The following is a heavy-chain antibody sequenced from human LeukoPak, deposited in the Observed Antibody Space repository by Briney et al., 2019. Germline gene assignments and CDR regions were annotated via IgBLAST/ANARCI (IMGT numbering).Heavy chain of an antibody. Sequence: ASVKVSCKASGYTFTSYGISWVRQAPGQGLEWMGWISAYNGNTNYAQKLQGRVTMTTNTSTSTAYMELRSLRSDDTAVYYCARGGRSNIVVVPAAHTYDYWGQGTLVTVSP. D-gene: IGHD2-2*01. CDR2: ISAYNGNT. CDR3: ARGGRSNIVVVPAAHTYDY. V-gene: IGHV1-18*04. J-gene: IGHJ4*02. CDR1: GYTFTSYG.